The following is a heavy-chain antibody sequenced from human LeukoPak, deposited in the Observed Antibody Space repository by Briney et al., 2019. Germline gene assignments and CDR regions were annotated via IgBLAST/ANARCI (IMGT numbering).Heavy chain of an antibody. CDR2: IYYSGST. V-gene: IGHV4-59*01. CDR3: ARLPDVSGWPFDY. D-gene: IGHD6-19*01. CDR1: GGSISSYY. J-gene: IGHJ4*02. Sequence: SETLSLTCTVSGGSISSYYWSWIRQPPGKGLEWIGYIYYSGSTKYNPSLRSRVTISVYTSKNQFSLKLSSVTAADTAIYYCARLPDVSGWPFDYWGQGILVTVSS.